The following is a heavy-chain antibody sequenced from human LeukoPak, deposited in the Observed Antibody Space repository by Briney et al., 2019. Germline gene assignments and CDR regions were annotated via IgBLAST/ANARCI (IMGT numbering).Heavy chain of an antibody. V-gene: IGHV1-69*13. D-gene: IGHD2-2*02. J-gene: IGHJ6*03. CDR3: ATNHDCSSTSCYIPYYYYYMDV. CDR2: NIPIFGTA. CDR1: GGTFSSYA. Sequence: SVKVSCKASGGTFSSYAISWVRQAPGQGLEWMGGNIPIFGTANYARKFQGRVTITADESTSTAYMELSSLRSEDTAVYYCATNHDCSSTSCYIPYYYYYMDVWGKGTTVTVSS.